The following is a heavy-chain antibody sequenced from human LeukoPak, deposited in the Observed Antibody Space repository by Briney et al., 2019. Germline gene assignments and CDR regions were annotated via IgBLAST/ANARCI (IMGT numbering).Heavy chain of an antibody. Sequence: ASVKVSCKVSGYTLTELSMHWVRQAPGKGLEWMGGFDPEDGETIYAQKFQGRVTMPEDTPTDTAYLELSSLRSEDTAVYYCATGDSGSSRDWFDPWGQGTLVTVSS. CDR3: ATGDSGSSRDWFDP. CDR1: GYTLTELS. D-gene: IGHD1-26*01. V-gene: IGHV1-24*01. CDR2: FDPEDGET. J-gene: IGHJ5*02.